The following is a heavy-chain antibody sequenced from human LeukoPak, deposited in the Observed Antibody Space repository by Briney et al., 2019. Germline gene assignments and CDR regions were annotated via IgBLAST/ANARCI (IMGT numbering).Heavy chain of an antibody. CDR3: ARVMVRGNGNWFDP. Sequence: SGTLSLTCAVSGGSISSNNWWGWVRQPPGKGLEWIGEIYHSGNTDYNPSLKSRVTISVDKSKNQFSLKLTSVTAADTAVYYCARVMVRGNGNWFDPWGQGTLVTVSS. D-gene: IGHD3-10*01. CDR2: IYHSGNT. J-gene: IGHJ5*02. CDR1: GGSISSNNW. V-gene: IGHV4-4*02.